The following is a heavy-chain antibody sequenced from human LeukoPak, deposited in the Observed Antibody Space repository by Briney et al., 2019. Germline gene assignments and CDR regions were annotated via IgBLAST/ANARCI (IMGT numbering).Heavy chain of an antibody. Sequence: GGSLRLSCAASGFTFSSYGMHWVRQAPGKGLEWEAFIRYDGSNKYYADSVKGRFAISRDNSKNTLYLQMNSLRAEDTAVYYCAKVTMATFDYWGQGTLVTVSS. J-gene: IGHJ4*02. D-gene: IGHD4/OR15-4a*01. V-gene: IGHV3-30*02. CDR1: GFTFSSYG. CDR3: AKVTMATFDY. CDR2: IRYDGSNK.